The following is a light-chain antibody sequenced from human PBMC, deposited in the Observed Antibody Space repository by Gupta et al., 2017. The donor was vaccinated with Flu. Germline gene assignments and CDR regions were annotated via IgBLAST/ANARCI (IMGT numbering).Light chain of an antibody. Sequence: SYILTRPPSVAGAPGQTAGISCGGNNIGSRNVNWYQQKAGQAPVLVIYDDNDRPSGSPEPFSGSNSGSTATLTIIWVDAGDEAAYYYQVWEDSGGHPWVFGGGTKRTVL. CDR3: QVWEDSGGHPWV. V-gene: IGLV3-21*02. J-gene: IGLJ3*02. CDR2: DDN. CDR1: NIGSRN.